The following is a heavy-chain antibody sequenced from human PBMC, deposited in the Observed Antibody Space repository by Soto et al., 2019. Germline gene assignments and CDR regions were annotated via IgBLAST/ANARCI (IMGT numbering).Heavy chain of an antibody. V-gene: IGHV4-59*01. Sequence: SETLSLTCTVSGGSISSYYWSWIRQPPGKGLEWIGYIYYSGSTNYNPSLKSRVTISVDTSKNQFSLRLSSVTAADTAVYYCATWTSEHTHAHAYDIWGQGTRVTV. J-gene: IGHJ3*02. CDR1: GGSISSYY. D-gene: IGHD1-26*01. CDR2: IYYSGST. CDR3: ATWTSEHTHAHAYDI.